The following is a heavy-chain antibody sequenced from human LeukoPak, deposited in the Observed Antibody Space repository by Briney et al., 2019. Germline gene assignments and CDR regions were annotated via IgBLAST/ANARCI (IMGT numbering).Heavy chain of an antibody. CDR2: ISAYNGNT. D-gene: IGHD4-23*01. Sequence: ASVKVSCKASGYTFTSYGISWVRQAPGQGLEWMGWISAYNGNTNYAQKLQGRVTMTTDTSTSTAYMELRSLRSDDTAVYYCARAHGFTVAAAFDYWGQGTLVTVSS. CDR1: GYTFTSYG. CDR3: ARAHGFTVAAAFDY. J-gene: IGHJ4*02. V-gene: IGHV1-18*01.